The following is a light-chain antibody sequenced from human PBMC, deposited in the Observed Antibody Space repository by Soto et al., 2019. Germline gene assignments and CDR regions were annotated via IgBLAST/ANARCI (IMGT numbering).Light chain of an antibody. CDR1: QSFSSTF. J-gene: IGKJ1*01. Sequence: EILLTQSPGSLSLSPGDRATLSCRASQSFSSTFFAWYQQKPGQAPRLLIYGASSRATGIPDRFSGSGSGTDFTLTISRLEPEDFAVYYCQQYASSVTFGQGTKVEI. CDR3: QQYASSVT. CDR2: GAS. V-gene: IGKV3-20*01.